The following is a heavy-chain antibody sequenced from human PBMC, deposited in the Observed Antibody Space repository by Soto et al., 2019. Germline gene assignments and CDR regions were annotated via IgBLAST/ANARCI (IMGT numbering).Heavy chain of an antibody. V-gene: IGHV2-26*01. J-gene: IGHJ4*02. CDR2: IFSNDEK. D-gene: IGHD3-9*01. CDR3: ARIIERGLLRYFDWRYYFDY. Sequence: QVTLKESGPVLVKPTETLTLTCTVSGFSLSNARMGVSWISQPPGKALEWLAHIFSNDEKSYSTSLKSRLTISKDTSKSQVVLTMTNMDPVDTATYYCARIIERGLLRYFDWRYYFDYWGQGTLVTVSS. CDR1: GFSLSNARMG.